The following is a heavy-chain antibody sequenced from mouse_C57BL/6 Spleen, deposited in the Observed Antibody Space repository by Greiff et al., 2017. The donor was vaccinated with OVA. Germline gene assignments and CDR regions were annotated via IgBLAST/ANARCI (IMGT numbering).Heavy chain of an antibody. CDR3: GRPYPDYDLDD. D-gene: IGHD2-4*01. J-gene: IGHJ4*01. CDR1: GYTFTSYW. V-gene: IGHV1-72*01. CDR2: IDPNSGGT. Sequence: QVQLQQPGAELVKPGASVKLSCKASGYTFTSYWMHWVKQRPGRGLEWIGRIDPNSGGTNYNEKFKSKATLTVDKTSSTGYMQLSSLASEDSADCYCGRPYPDYDLDDWGQGTSVTVSS.